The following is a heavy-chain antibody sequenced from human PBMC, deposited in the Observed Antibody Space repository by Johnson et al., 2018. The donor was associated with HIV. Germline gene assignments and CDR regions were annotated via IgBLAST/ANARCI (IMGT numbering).Heavy chain of an antibody. CDR2: ISGSGGST. CDR1: GFTFSSYA. Sequence: EVQLVESGGGLVQPGGSLRFSCAVSGFTFSSYAMSWVRQAPGKGLEWVSAISGSGGSTYYADSVKGRFTISRDNSKNTLYLPMNILRAEDTAVYYCARLIVGAPGAFDIWGQGTMVTVSS. D-gene: IGHD1-26*01. V-gene: IGHV3-23*04. CDR3: ARLIVGAPGAFDI. J-gene: IGHJ3*02.